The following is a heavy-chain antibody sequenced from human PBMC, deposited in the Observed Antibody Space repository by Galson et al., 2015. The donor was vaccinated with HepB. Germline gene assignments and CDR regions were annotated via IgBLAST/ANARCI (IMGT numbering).Heavy chain of an antibody. Sequence: SVKVSCKASGYTFTSYAMHWVRQAPGQRLEWMGWINAGNGNTKYSQKFQGRVTITRDTSASTAYMELSSLRSEDTAVYYCARAWFGELPTDYWGQGTLVTVSS. CDR2: INAGNGNT. CDR3: ARAWFGELPTDY. V-gene: IGHV1-3*01. J-gene: IGHJ4*02. CDR1: GYTFTSYA. D-gene: IGHD3-10*01.